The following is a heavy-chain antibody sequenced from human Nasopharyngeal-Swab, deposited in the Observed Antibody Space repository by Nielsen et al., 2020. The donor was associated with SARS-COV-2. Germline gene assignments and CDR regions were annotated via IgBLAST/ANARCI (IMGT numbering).Heavy chain of an antibody. Sequence: GGSLRLSCAASGFSFNDYAMHWVRQVPGKGLEWVSGISWNSGAIVYADSVRGRFTISRDNSKNSLYLQMNSLRVEDTALYYCAQSRGPGIITVSGAGSPFDYWGRGTLVTVSS. D-gene: IGHD6-19*01. CDR1: GFSFNDYA. V-gene: IGHV3-9*01. CDR3: AQSRGPGIITVSGAGSPFDY. CDR2: ISWNSGAI. J-gene: IGHJ4*02.